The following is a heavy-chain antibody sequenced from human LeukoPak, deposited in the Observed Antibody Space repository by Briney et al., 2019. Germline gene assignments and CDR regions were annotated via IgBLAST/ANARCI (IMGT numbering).Heavy chain of an antibody. V-gene: IGHV3-23*01. J-gene: IGHJ4*02. CDR2: ISGSGGST. CDR3: ADNEVAGRY. Sequence: GGSLRLSCAASGFTFSRYWMHWVRQAPGKGLEWVSAISGSGGSTYYADSVKGRFTISRDNSKNTLYLQMNSLRAEDTAVYYCADNEVAGRYWGQGTLVTVSS. CDR1: GFTFSRYW. D-gene: IGHD6-19*01.